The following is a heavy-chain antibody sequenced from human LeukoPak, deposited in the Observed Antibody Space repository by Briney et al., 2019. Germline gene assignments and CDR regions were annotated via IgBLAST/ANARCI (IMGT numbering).Heavy chain of an antibody. V-gene: IGHV1-2*02. CDR3: ARYGSGYKGSAFDI. D-gene: IGHD5-12*01. CDR1: GYTFTGYY. CDR2: INPNSGGT. J-gene: IGHJ3*02. Sequence: ASVKVSCKASGYTFTGYYMHWVRQAPGQGLEWMGWINPNSGGTNYAQKFQGRVTMTRDTSISTACMELSRLRSDDTAVYYCARYGSGYKGSAFDIWGQGTMVTVSS.